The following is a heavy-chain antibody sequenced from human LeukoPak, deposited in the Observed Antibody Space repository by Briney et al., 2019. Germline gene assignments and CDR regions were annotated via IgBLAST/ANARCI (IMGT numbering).Heavy chain of an antibody. CDR1: GFSVSSNY. Sequence: PGGSLRLSCAASGFSVSSNYMSWVRQAPGKGLDWVSVIYSGGSTYYADSMKGRFTISRDNSKNTLNLQMNSLRAEDTAVYYCAIAYYDILTAYYYWGQGTLVTVSS. V-gene: IGHV3-53*01. CDR3: AIAYYDILTAYYY. J-gene: IGHJ4*02. CDR2: IYSGGST. D-gene: IGHD3-9*01.